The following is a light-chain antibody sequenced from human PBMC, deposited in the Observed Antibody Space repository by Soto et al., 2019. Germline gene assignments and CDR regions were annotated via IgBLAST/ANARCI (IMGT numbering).Light chain of an antibody. CDR1: SSDVGAYNY. J-gene: IGLJ3*02. V-gene: IGLV2-14*01. Sequence: QSVLTQPASVSGSPEQPITISCTGTSSDVGAYNYVSWYQLHPGKAPKLMIYEVNNRPSGVSHRFSGSKSGNTASLTFSGLQPEDEADYYCSSYASSGAVVFGGGTKLTVL. CDR2: EVN. CDR3: SSYASSGAVV.